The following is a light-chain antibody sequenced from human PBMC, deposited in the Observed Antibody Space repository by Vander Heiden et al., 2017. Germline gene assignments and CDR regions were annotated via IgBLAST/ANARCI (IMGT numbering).Light chain of an antibody. CDR3: QQSVNTRQT. V-gene: IGKV1-39*01. J-gene: IGKJ1*01. CDR2: DTS. Sequence: IQMTQSPSSLSASVGDRVTITCRAPQHIATDLSWLQQKPGKAPKFVNSDTSSRFSVNGSGTQFTLTITRLQPEDVATYYCQQSVNTRQTFGQGTKVEIK. CDR1: QHIATD.